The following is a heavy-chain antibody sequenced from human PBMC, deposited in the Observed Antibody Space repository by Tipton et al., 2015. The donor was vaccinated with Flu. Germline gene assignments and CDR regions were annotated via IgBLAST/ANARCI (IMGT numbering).Heavy chain of an antibody. CDR2: INHSGST. J-gene: IGHJ4*02. V-gene: IGHV4-34*01. D-gene: IGHD1-14*01. Sequence: TLSLTCAVYGGSFSGYYWSWIRQPPGKGLEWIGEINHSGSTNYNPSLKSRVTISVDTSKNQFSLKLSSVTAADTAVYYCARGRGQLIRYKGGYFDYWGQGTLVTVSS. CDR1: GGSFSGYY. CDR3: ARGRGQLIRYKGGYFDY.